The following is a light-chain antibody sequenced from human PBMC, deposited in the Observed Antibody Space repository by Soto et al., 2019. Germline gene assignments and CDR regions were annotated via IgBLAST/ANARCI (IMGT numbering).Light chain of an antibody. Sequence: EIVLTQSPATLSLSPGEKATLSCGASQSVSRSYLAWYQQKPGLAPRLLIYDASSRATGIPDRFSGSASGTDFTLTISRLEPEDFAVYYCQQYGSSPVTFGGGTKVEIK. CDR3: QQYGSSPVT. J-gene: IGKJ4*01. V-gene: IGKV3D-20*01. CDR1: QSVSRSY. CDR2: DAS.